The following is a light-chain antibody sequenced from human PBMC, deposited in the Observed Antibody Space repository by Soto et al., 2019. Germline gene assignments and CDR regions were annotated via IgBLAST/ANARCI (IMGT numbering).Light chain of an antibody. CDR1: QSVINNY. Sequence: VLTPSPGPLSVSPGEKVILSCRASQSVINNYLAWYQQKPGQAPWLLIYGASNRATGIPDRFSGSGSGTDFTLTISRLEPEDFAVYYCQQYGSSGTFGQGTKVDIK. V-gene: IGKV3-20*01. CDR2: GAS. J-gene: IGKJ1*01. CDR3: QQYGSSGT.